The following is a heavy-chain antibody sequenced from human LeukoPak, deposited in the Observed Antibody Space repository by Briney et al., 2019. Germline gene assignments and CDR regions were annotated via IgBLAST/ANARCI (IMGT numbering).Heavy chain of an antibody. CDR3: ARQDFFDSSGYLGVNY. CDR1: GGSISSYY. J-gene: IGHJ4*02. Sequence: SETLSLTCTVSGGSISSYYWSWIRQPAGKGLEWIGRIYTSGSTNYNPSLKSRVTMSVDTSKNQFSLKLSSVTAADTAVYYCARQDFFDSSGYLGVNYWGQGALVTVSS. V-gene: IGHV4-4*07. D-gene: IGHD3-22*01. CDR2: IYTSGST.